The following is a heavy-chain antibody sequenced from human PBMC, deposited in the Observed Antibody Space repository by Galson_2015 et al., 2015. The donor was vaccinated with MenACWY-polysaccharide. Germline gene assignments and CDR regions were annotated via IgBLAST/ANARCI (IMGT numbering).Heavy chain of an antibody. CDR1: GFTFSGYW. V-gene: IGHV3-7*04. CDR3: ARGQKTLGP. J-gene: IGHJ5*02. Sequence: SLRLSCAASGFTFSGYWMGWVRQAPGKGLEWVANIKQDGSENYYVDSVKGRITISRDNAKNSLYLQMNSLRAEDTAVYYCARGQKTLGPWGQGTLVTVPS. CDR2: IKQDGSEN.